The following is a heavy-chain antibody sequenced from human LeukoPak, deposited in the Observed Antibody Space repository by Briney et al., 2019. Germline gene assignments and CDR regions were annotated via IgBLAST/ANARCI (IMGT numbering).Heavy chain of an antibody. CDR2: IRYDGSNK. CDR1: GFTFSSYG. CDR3: AKDGGNRTLNYFDY. Sequence: GGSLRLSCAASGFTFSSYGMHWVRQAPGKGLEWVAFIRYDGSNKYYADSVKGRFTISRDNSKNTLYLQMNSLRAEDTAVYYCAKDGGNRTLNYFDYWGQGTLVTVSS. V-gene: IGHV3-30*02. J-gene: IGHJ4*02. D-gene: IGHD3-16*01.